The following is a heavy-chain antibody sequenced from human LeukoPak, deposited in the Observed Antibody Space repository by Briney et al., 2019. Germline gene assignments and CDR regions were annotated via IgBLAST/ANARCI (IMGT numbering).Heavy chain of an antibody. CDR2: INHSGST. Sequence: SETLSLTCAVYGGSFSGYYWSWIRQPPGKGLEWIGEINHSGSTNYNPSLKSRVTISVDTSKSQFSMKLSSATAADTAVYYCARRGKDMTTVTHGFDYWGQGTLVTVSS. J-gene: IGHJ4*02. V-gene: IGHV4-34*01. D-gene: IGHD4-17*01. CDR1: GGSFSGYY. CDR3: ARRGKDMTTVTHGFDY.